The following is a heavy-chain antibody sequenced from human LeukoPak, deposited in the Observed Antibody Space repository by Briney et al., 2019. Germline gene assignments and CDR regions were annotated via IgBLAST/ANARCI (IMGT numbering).Heavy chain of an antibody. D-gene: IGHD6-13*01. J-gene: IGHJ4*02. CDR3: ARGLEPGIAAAGTGDSEDY. CDR1: GGSISSYY. V-gene: IGHV4-59*12. Sequence: SETLSLTCTVSGGSISSYYWSWIRQPPGKGLEWIGYIYYSGSTNYNPSLKSRVTISVDTSKNQFSLKLSSVTAADTAVYYCARGLEPGIAAAGTGDSEDYWGQGTLVTVSS. CDR2: IYYSGST.